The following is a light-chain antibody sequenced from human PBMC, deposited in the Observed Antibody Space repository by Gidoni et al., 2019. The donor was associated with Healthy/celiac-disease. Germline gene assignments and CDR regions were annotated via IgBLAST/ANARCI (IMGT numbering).Light chain of an antibody. CDR1: QSVSSN. CDR2: GAS. CDR3: QHYNHWPT. J-gene: IGKJ3*01. Sequence: EIAMTQSPATLPVSPGERATLACRASQSVSSNLAWYQQKPGQTPRLPSYGASTRATRIPARFSGCGSGTEFTLTISSLQSEDFAVYYCQHYNHWPTFGPGTKVEIK. V-gene: IGKV3-15*01.